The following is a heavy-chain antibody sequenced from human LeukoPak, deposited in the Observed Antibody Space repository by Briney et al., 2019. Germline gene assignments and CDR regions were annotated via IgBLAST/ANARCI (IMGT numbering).Heavy chain of an antibody. CDR1: GDSINSYY. CDR3: ARGTWELLHQH. CDR2: IYYTGST. V-gene: IGHV4-59*01. Sequence: SETLSLTCTVSGDSINSYYWTWIRQAPGKGLEWIGYIYYTGSTNYSPSLKSRVSISIDPSKNQFSLKLTSVTAADTAVYYCARGTWELLHQHWGQGTLVTVSS. J-gene: IGHJ1*01. D-gene: IGHD1-26*01.